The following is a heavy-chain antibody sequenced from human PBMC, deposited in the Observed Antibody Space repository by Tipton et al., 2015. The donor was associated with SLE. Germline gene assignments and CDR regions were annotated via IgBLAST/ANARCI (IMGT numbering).Heavy chain of an antibody. V-gene: IGHV4-61*08. J-gene: IGHJ4*02. CDR2: INHSGST. Sequence: TLSLTCTVSGGSIGSGDYYWSWIRQPPGKGLEWIVEINHSGSTNSNPSLRSRVTISVYTSKNQFSLKLSSVTAADTAVYYCARNSGGFDSWGQGTLVTVSS. D-gene: IGHD3-10*01. CDR3: ARNSGGFDS. CDR1: GGSIGSGDYY.